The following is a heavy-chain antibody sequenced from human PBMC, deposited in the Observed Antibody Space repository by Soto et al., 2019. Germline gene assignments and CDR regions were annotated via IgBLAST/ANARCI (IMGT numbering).Heavy chain of an antibody. J-gene: IGHJ4*02. CDR1: GYSFTSYG. V-gene: IGHV5-10-1*01. CDR2: IDPSDSYT. Sequence: ASLKISCKGCGYSFTSYGISWVRQMPGKGLEWMGRIDPSDSYTNYSPSFQGHVTISADKSISTAYLQWSSLKASDTAMYYCARSVDRPSITIFGVVIPDYWGQGTRVTVS. CDR3: ARSVDRPSITIFGVVIPDY. D-gene: IGHD3-3*01.